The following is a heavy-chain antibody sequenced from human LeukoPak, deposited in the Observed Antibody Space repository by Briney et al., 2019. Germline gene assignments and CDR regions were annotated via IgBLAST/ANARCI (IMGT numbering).Heavy chain of an antibody. Sequence: SETLSLTCTVSGGSISTYYWSWIRQPPGKGLEWIGYIYYSGSTNYNPSLKSRVTISVDTSKNQFSLKMSSVTAADTAVYYCARHSLIASSGAFDIWGQGTMVTVSS. D-gene: IGHD3-22*01. J-gene: IGHJ3*02. V-gene: IGHV4-59*01. CDR2: IYYSGST. CDR3: ARHSLIASSGAFDI. CDR1: GGSISTYY.